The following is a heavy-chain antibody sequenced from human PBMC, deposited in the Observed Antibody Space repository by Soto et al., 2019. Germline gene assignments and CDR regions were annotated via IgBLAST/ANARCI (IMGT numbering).Heavy chain of an antibody. D-gene: IGHD2-2*01. Sequence: GGSLRLSXAASESIVSNNYMSWVRQAPGKGLEWVSLIYSGGGTNYADAVKGRFTISRDNSRNTLYLQMDSLRADDSAVYYCARDESTGYCSSTSCYGSRGGFDPWGQGTLVTVSS. CDR1: ESIVSNNY. J-gene: IGHJ5*02. V-gene: IGHV3-53*01. CDR2: IYSGGGT. CDR3: ARDESTGYCSSTSCYGSRGGFDP.